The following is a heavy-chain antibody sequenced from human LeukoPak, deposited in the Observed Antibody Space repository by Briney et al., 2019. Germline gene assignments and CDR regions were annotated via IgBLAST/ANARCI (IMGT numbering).Heavy chain of an antibody. D-gene: IGHD3-9*01. Sequence: GGSLRLSCAASGFTFSSYAMSWVHQAPGKGLEWVSAIRGGDGSSYYTDSVKGRFTISRDNSKNTLYLQMNSLRAEDTAVYYCAKADGDFDWLLLSTYYYYYGMDVWGQGTTVTVSS. CDR1: GFTFSSYA. CDR3: AKADGDFDWLLLSTYYYYYGMDV. CDR2: IRGGDGSS. V-gene: IGHV3-23*01. J-gene: IGHJ6*02.